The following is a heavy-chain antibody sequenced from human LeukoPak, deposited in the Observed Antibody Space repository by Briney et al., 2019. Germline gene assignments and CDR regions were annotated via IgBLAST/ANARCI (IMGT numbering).Heavy chain of an antibody. Sequence: ASVNVCCTASGYTFTFYYMHWVRQAPGQGHEWMGWINPNSGGTNYAQKFQGRVTMTRYTSITTAYMELSRLRSDDTAVYYCARGGAAAGSEGDYWGQGPLVTVSS. CDR3: ARGGAAAGSEGDY. CDR2: INPNSGGT. V-gene: IGHV1-2*02. CDR1: GYTFTFYY. D-gene: IGHD6-13*01. J-gene: IGHJ4*02.